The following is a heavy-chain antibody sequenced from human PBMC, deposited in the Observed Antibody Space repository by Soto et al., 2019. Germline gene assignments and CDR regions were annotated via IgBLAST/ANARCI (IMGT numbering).Heavy chain of an antibody. CDR1: GGSISSGGYY. D-gene: IGHD3-22*01. Sequence: QVQLQESGPGLVKPSQTLSLTCTVSGGSISSGGYYWSWIRQHPGKGLEWIGYIYYSGSTYYNPSLKSRVTISVDTSKNQFSLKLSSVTAADTAVYYCARDRDSSGYYPYAFDIWGQGTMVTVSS. J-gene: IGHJ3*02. CDR3: ARDRDSSGYYPYAFDI. CDR2: IYYSGST. V-gene: IGHV4-31*03.